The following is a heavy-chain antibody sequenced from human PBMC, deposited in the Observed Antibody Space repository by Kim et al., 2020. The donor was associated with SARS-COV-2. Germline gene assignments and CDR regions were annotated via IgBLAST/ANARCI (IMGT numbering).Heavy chain of an antibody. J-gene: IGHJ6*03. CDR1: GFTFSDYY. V-gene: IGHV3-11*01. CDR3: ARDRRNYDFWSGYYRKTYMDV. Sequence: GGSLRLSCAASGFTFSDYYMSCIRQAPGKGLEWVSYISSSGSTIYYADSVKGRFTISRDNAKNSLYLQMNSLRAEDTAVYYCARDRRNYDFWSGYYRKTYMDVWGKGTTVTVSS. D-gene: IGHD3-3*01. CDR2: ISSSGSTI.